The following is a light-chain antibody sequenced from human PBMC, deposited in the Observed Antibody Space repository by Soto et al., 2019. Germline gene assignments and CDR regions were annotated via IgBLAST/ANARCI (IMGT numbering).Light chain of an antibody. V-gene: IGKV3-15*01. J-gene: IGKJ4*01. Sequence: EIVMTQSPATLSVSPGERATLSCRASQSVSSNLAWYQQKPGQAPRLLIYGASTRATGIPARFSGSGSGTEFTLTNSSLQSEDFAVYYCQQDNNWPPLTFGGGTKVEIK. CDR1: QSVSSN. CDR2: GAS. CDR3: QQDNNWPPLT.